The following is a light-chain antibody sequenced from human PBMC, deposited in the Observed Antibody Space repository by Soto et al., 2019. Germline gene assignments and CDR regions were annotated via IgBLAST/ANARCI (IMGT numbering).Light chain of an antibody. CDR3: QQYGSSRT. V-gene: IGKV3-20*01. CDR2: GAS. J-gene: IGKJ1*01. Sequence: DIVVTQSPGTLSLSPGERATLSCRASQSVSSSYLAWYQQKPGQAPRLLIYGASSRATGIPDRFSGSGSGTDFTLIISRLEPEDFAVYYCQQYGSSRTFGQGTKVDIK. CDR1: QSVSSSY.